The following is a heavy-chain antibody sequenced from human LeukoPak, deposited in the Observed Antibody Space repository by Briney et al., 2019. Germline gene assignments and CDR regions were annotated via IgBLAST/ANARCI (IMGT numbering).Heavy chain of an antibody. J-gene: IGHJ4*02. Sequence: PGGSLRLSCAASGFTFSSYGMHWVRQAPGKGLEWVAVLSYDGSNKYYADSVKGRFTISRDNSKNTLYLQMNSLRAEDTAVYYCARNLDYSNYGYWGQGTLVTVSS. CDR1: GFTFSSYG. D-gene: IGHD4-11*01. CDR3: ARNLDYSNYGY. CDR2: LSYDGSNK. V-gene: IGHV3-30*03.